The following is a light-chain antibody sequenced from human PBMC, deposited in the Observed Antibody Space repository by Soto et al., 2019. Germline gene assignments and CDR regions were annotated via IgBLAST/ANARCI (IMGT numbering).Light chain of an antibody. CDR1: QSVISSH. J-gene: IGKJ1*01. CDR2: SSS. V-gene: IGKV3-20*01. Sequence: VLTQSPGTLSLSPGERATLSCRASQSVISSHFAWYQQKPGQAPRLLISSSSIRATGVPERFSGSGSGTAFALTISRLEPEDSAVYYCHQYGNSPPTFGQGTKVDIK. CDR3: HQYGNSPPT.